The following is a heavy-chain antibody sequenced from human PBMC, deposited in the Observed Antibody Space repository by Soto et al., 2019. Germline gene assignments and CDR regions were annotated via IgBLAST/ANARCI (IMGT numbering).Heavy chain of an antibody. CDR3: TRGSIDY. CDR2: IRNKAYGGTT. Sequence: AGGSMRLSCTAAGFTFGVYAMSWFRQAPGKGLEWVGFIRNKAYGGTTEYAASVKGRFTISRNDSKSIAYLQMNSLKTEDTAVYYCTRGSIDYWGQGTLVTVSS. CDR1: GFTFGVYA. V-gene: IGHV3-49*03. J-gene: IGHJ4*02.